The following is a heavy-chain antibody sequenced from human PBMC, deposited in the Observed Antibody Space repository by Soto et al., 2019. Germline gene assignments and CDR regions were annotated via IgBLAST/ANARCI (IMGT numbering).Heavy chain of an antibody. CDR3: ARERHAGSYDFAY. V-gene: IGHV4-59*01. Sequence: PSETLSLTWTVSGGFISNYTLRWVRHPPGKGLEWIGYIYNSGSTNYNPSLKSRVTISVDTSKNHFSLRMSSVTAADTAVYHGARERHAGSYDFAYWGRGTLVPVSS. CDR1: GGFISNYT. CDR2: IYNSGST. D-gene: IGHD3-10*01. J-gene: IGHJ4*01.